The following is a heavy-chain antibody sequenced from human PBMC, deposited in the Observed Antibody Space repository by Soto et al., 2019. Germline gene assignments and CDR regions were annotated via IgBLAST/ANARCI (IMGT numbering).Heavy chain of an antibody. CDR3: ARVAYCGGDCYRGFDP. CDR1: GGSISSGGYS. Sequence: QLQLQESGSGLVKPSQTLSLTCAVSGGSISSGGYSWSWIRQPPGKGLEWIGYIYHSGSTYYNPALXSXVXIXXDRSKNQFSLKLSSVTAADTAVYYCARVAYCGGDCYRGFDPWGQGTLVTVSS. J-gene: IGHJ5*02. CDR2: IYHSGST. D-gene: IGHD2-21*02. V-gene: IGHV4-30-2*01.